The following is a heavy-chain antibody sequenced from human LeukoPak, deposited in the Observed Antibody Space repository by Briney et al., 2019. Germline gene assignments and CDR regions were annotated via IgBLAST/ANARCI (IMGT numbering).Heavy chain of an antibody. CDR3: TYSTYYYDSSRYSWVHDAFDI. V-gene: IGHV3-49*04. D-gene: IGHD3-22*01. CDR2: IRSKAYGGTI. J-gene: IGHJ3*02. Sequence: GRSLTLSLTASGFTFGDYAMSWVRQAPGKRLEWVGFIRSKAYGGTIEYAASVKATFTISRDDFKSIAYLQMYSLKTEYTAVYYCTYSTYYYDSSRYSWVHDAFDIWGQGTMVTVSS. CDR1: GFTFGDYA.